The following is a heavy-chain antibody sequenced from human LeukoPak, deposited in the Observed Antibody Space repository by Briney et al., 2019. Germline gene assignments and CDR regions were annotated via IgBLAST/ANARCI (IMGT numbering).Heavy chain of an antibody. Sequence: SVKVSCKASGGTFSSYAISWVRQAPGQGLEWMGGIIPIFGTANYAQKFQGRVTITTDESTSTAYMELSSLRSEDTAVYYCARDLGLSSGYPYYYYMDVWGKGTTVTVSS. CDR2: IIPIFGTA. V-gene: IGHV1-69*05. D-gene: IGHD3-9*01. CDR1: GGTFSSYA. CDR3: ARDLGLSSGYPYYYYMDV. J-gene: IGHJ6*03.